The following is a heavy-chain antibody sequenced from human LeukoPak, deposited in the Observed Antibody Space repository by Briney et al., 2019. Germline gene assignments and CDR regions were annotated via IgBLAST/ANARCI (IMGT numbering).Heavy chain of an antibody. V-gene: IGHV3-30-3*01. Sequence: PGRSLRLSCAASGFTFSSYAMHWVRQAPGKGLEWVAVISYDGSNKYYADSVKGRFTISRDNSKNTLYLQMNSLRAEDTAVYYCANTERDYDILTGYYNTQAFDIWGQGTMVTVSS. CDR1: GFTFSSYA. J-gene: IGHJ3*02. CDR3: ANTERDYDILTGYYNTQAFDI. CDR2: ISYDGSNK. D-gene: IGHD3-9*01.